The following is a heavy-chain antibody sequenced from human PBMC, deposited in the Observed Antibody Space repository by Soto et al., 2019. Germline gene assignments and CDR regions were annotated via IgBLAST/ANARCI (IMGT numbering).Heavy chain of an antibody. CDR2: ISSTTNYI. V-gene: IGHV3-21*06. CDR1: GFTFTRYS. Sequence: GGSLRLSCAASGFTFTRYSMNWVRQAPGKGLEWVSSISSTTNYIYYGDSMKGRFTISRDNAKNSLYLEMNSLRAEDTAVYYCARESEDLTSNFDYRGQGTLVTVSS. J-gene: IGHJ4*02. CDR3: ARESEDLTSNFDY.